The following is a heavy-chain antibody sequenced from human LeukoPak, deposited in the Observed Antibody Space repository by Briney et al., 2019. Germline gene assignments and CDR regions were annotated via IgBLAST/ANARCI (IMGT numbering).Heavy chain of an antibody. D-gene: IGHD5-24*01. CDR3: ASTLDGDGYNPFDY. CDR2: IIPIFGTA. J-gene: IGHJ4*02. V-gene: IGHV1-69*06. CDR1: GGTFSSYA. Sequence: SVKVSCKASGGTFSSYAISGVRQAPGQGLERMGGIIPIFGTANYAQKFQGRVTITADKSTSTAYMELSSLRSEDTAVYYCASTLDGDGYNPFDYWGQGTLVTVSS.